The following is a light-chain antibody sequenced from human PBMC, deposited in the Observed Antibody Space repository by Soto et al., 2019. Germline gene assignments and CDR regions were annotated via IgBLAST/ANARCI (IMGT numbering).Light chain of an antibody. CDR2: KAS. J-gene: IGKJ1*01. CDR1: PTISSW. V-gene: IGKV1-5*03. Sequence: IQMTPSPSTLSCCLSATVPITCRASPTISSWLARHQQKPGKAPKLLIYKASNLEGGVPPRFSGSGSGTEFTLTISSVQPDDFATYYCQQHQSFWTFGQGTKVDNK. CDR3: QQHQSFWT.